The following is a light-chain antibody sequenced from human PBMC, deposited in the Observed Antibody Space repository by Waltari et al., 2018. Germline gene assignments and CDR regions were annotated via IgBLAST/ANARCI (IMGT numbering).Light chain of an antibody. CDR2: DVS. CDR1: SSDVGGYNY. Sequence: QSALTQPASVSGSPGQSITISCTGTSSDVGGYNYVSWYQQHPGKAPKLMIYDVSNRPSGVSNRCSGSKSGNTASLTISGLKAEDEADYYCSSYTSSSVVFGGGTKLTVL. CDR3: SSYTSSSVV. V-gene: IGLV2-14*01. J-gene: IGLJ2*01.